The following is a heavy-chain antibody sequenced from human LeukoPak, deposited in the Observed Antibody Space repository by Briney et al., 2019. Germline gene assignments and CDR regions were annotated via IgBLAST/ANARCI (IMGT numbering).Heavy chain of an antibody. Sequence: SETLSLTGTVSGGSISSYYWSWIRQPAGKGLGWIGRIYTMWSTNYNPSLKSRVTMSVDTSKNQFSLKLSSVTAADTAVYYCARDTSYYYYYMDVWGKGPRSPSP. CDR2: IYTMWST. J-gene: IGHJ6*03. CDR3: ARDTSYYYYYMDV. V-gene: IGHV4-4*07. CDR1: GGSISSYY.